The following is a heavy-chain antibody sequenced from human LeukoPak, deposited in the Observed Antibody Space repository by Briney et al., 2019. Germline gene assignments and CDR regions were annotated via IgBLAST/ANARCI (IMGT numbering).Heavy chain of an antibody. CDR2: ISSSSSTI. CDR3: ARDRRGWNGEIDY. D-gene: IGHD1-1*01. J-gene: IGHJ4*02. V-gene: IGHV3-48*01. Sequence: GGSLRLSCAASGFTFSSYSMNWVRQAPGKGLEWVSYISSSSSTIYYADSVKGRFTISRDNAKNSLYLQMDSLRAEDTAVYYCARDRRGWNGEIDYWGQGTLVTVSS. CDR1: GFTFSSYS.